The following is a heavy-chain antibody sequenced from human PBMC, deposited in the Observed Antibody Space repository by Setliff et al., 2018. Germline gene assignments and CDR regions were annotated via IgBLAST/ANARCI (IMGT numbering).Heavy chain of an antibody. D-gene: IGHD5-18*01. CDR3: ARVDPPIVDTAMVTSPFDY. Sequence: GASVKVSCKASGYTFTSYAMNWVRQAPGQGLEWMGWINTNTGNPTYAQGFTGRFVFSLDTSVSTAYLQMNSLRAEDTAVYYCARVDPPIVDTAMVTSPFDYWGQGTLVTVSS. J-gene: IGHJ4*02. CDR2: INTNTGNP. CDR1: GYTFTSYA. V-gene: IGHV7-4-1*02.